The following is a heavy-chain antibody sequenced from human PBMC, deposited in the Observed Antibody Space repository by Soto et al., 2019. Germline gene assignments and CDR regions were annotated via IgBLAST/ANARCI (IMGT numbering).Heavy chain of an antibody. CDR2: IFANGHT. CDR1: GVSIIEKY. V-gene: IGHV4-4*07. CDR3: VPSLAGSGLSWKAPSGRANPGTFDS. D-gene: IGHD6-13*01. J-gene: IGHJ5*01. Sequence: PSSPLSLTCIFSGVSIIEKYWNLVRQPPGKGLEWIGLIFANGHTDYSPSLKSRVTMSVDASKNQFSLRLTAMTAADTAVYYCVPSLAGSGLSWKAPSGRANPGTFDS.